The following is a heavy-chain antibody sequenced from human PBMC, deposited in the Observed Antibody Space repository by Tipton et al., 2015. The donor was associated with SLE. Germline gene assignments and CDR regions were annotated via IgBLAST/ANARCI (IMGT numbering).Heavy chain of an antibody. CDR2: VYPGRTA. J-gene: IGHJ4*02. Sequence: TLSLTCTVSGYSISRGYYWGWIRQPPGGGLEWLGSVYPGRTAYYNPSLKSRVTISVDTSKNQFSLKLSSVTAADTAVYYCARLSNNDRRYFDYWGQGTLVTVSS. D-gene: IGHD3-9*01. CDR3: ARLSNNDRRYFDY. V-gene: IGHV4-38-2*02. CDR1: GYSISRGYY.